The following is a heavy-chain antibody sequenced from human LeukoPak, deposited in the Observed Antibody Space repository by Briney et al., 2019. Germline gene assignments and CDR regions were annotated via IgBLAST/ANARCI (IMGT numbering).Heavy chain of an antibody. D-gene: IGHD6-19*01. V-gene: IGHV4-59*01. CDR3: ARGIAVAAGYFDL. Sequence: NPSETPSLTCTVSGGSISSYYWSWIRQPPGKGLEWIGYIYYSGSTNYNPSLKSRVTISVDTSKNQFSLKLSSVTAADTAVYYCARGIAVAAGYFDLWGRGTLVTVSS. CDR1: GGSISSYY. CDR2: IYYSGST. J-gene: IGHJ2*01.